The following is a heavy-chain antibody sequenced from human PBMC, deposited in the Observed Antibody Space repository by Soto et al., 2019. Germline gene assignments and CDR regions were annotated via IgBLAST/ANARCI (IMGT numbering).Heavy chain of an antibody. CDR3: AKEKEACSESTCSLGTFDC. D-gene: IGHD1-26*01. V-gene: IGHV3-48*02. J-gene: IGHJ4*02. Sequence: GGSLRLSCAASGFTFSSYSMNWVRQAPGKXLEWVSYITSKSSTIKYADSVKGRFTVSRDNARNSLYLQLDSLRDEDTAVYYCAKEKEACSESTCSLGTFDCWGQGTLVTVSS. CDR1: GFTFSSYS. CDR2: ITSKSSTI.